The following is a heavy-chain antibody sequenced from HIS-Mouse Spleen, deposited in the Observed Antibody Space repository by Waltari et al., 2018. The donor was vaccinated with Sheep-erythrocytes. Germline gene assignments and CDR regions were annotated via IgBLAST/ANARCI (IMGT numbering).Heavy chain of an antibody. D-gene: IGHD6-6*01. V-gene: IGHV3-21*01. Sequence: EVQLVESGGGLVKPGGSLRLSCAASGFTFSSYSMNGVRPAPGKGLEWVSSISSSSSYIYYADSVKGRFTISRDNAKNSLYLQMNSLRAEDTAVYYCARDSTSDAFDIWGQGTMVTVSS. CDR3: ARDSTSDAFDI. CDR1: GFTFSSYS. CDR2: ISSSSSYI. J-gene: IGHJ3*02.